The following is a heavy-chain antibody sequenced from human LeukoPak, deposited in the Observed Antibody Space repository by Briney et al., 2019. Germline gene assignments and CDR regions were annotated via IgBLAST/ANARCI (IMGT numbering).Heavy chain of an antibody. CDR2: IIPISGTA. CDR1: GGTFSSYA. D-gene: IGHD6-13*01. V-gene: IGHV1-69*13. J-gene: IGHJ4*02. Sequence: GASVKVSCKASGGTFSSYAISWVRQAPGQGLEWMGGIIPISGTANYAQKFQGRVTITADESTSTAYMELSSLRSGDTAVYYCARGPSSSWSGYYFDYWGQGTLVTVSS. CDR3: ARGPSSSWSGYYFDY.